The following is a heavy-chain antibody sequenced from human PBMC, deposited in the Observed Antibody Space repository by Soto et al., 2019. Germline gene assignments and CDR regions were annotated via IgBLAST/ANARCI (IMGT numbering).Heavy chain of an antibody. CDR1: GYTFTHYG. V-gene: IGHV1-18*01. J-gene: IGHJ2*01. Sequence: QVQLVQSGAEVKKPGASVKVSCKASGYTFTHYGITWVRQAPGQGLEWMGWINSFSGDTNYPQKLHGRLTMTTDTSTNTVYMELRNLRSDDTAVYYCARDLHSGGKYWYFDIWGRGTLVTVSS. D-gene: IGHD2-15*01. CDR3: ARDLHSGGKYWYFDI. CDR2: INSFSGDT.